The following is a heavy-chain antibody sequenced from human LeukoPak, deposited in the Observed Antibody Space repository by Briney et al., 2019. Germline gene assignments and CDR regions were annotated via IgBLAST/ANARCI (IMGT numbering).Heavy chain of an antibody. J-gene: IGHJ4*02. CDR3: ARGGGYYGIFAY. CDR1: GFTFSNYW. CDR2: IKQDGSEK. V-gene: IGHV3-7*01. D-gene: IGHD1-26*01. Sequence: GGSLRLSCAASGFTFSNYWMTWVRQAPGTGLEWVANIKQDGSEKYYVDSVKGRFTISRDNAKNSLYLQMNSLRAEDTAVYYCARGGGYYGIFAYWGQGTLVTVSS.